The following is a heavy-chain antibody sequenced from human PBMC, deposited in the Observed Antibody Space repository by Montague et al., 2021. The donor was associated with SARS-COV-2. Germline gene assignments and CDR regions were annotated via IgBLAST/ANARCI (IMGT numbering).Heavy chain of an antibody. CDR2: IYDSGST. V-gene: IGHV4-39*02. J-gene: IGHJ3*02. CDR1: GGSISSNNYY. CDR3: ARRGRKLLPVATTVGGFDI. Sequence: SETLSLTCTVSGGSISSNNYYWDWTRQPPGKGLEWIGSIYDSGSTYYNPSLKSRVTISVGTSKNHFSLKLSSVTAADTAVYYCARRGRKLLPVATTVGGFDIWGQGTMVTVSS. D-gene: IGHD5-12*01.